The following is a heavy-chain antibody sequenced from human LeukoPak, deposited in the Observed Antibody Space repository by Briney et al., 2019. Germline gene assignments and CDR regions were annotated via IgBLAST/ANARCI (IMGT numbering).Heavy chain of an antibody. Sequence: PSETLSLTCAVYGGSLSDYYWSWIRQPPGKGLEWIGSIYYSGSTYYNPSLKSRVTISVDTSKNQFSLKLSSVTAADTAVYYCARSRSRPLLPPLPKSQYYFDYWGQGTLVTVSS. D-gene: IGHD2-21*01. CDR1: GGSLSDYY. CDR3: ARSRSRPLLPPLPKSQYYFDY. CDR2: IYYSGST. J-gene: IGHJ4*02. V-gene: IGHV4-34*01.